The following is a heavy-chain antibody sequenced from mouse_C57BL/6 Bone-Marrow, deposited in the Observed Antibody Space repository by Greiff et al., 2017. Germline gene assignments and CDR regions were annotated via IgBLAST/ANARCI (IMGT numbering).Heavy chain of an antibody. D-gene: IGHD1-1*01. CDR3: ARCYGSSSAWFAY. CDR2: ISRGSSTI. Sequence: EVQLVESGGGLVKPGGSLKLSCAASGFTFSDYGMHWVRQAPEKGLEWVAYISRGSSTIYYADTVKGRFTISRDNAKNTLFLQMTSLRSEDTAMYYCARCYGSSSAWFAYWGQGTLVTVSA. CDR1: GFTFSDYG. J-gene: IGHJ3*01. V-gene: IGHV5-17*01.